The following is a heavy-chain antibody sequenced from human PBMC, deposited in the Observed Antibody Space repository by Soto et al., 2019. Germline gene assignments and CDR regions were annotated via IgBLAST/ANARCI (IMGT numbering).Heavy chain of an antibody. V-gene: IGHV3-9*01. CDR2: ITWSSGKT. D-gene: IGHD3-9*01. CDR1: GFTFDTYA. Sequence: GGSLRLSCSASGFTFDTYAMHWVRQAPGKGLEWVSAITWSSGKTYYADSVKGRFTISRDNAKNSLYLQMNSLGAEDTALYYCAKGESNYDILTGSFDYWGQGP. J-gene: IGHJ4*02. CDR3: AKGESNYDILTGSFDY.